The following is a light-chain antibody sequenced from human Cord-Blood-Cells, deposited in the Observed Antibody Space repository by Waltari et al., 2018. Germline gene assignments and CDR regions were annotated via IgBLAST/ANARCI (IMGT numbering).Light chain of an antibody. V-gene: IGLV2-23*02. Sequence: QSALTQPASVSGSPGQSITISCTGTSSDVGSYNLVSWYQQHPGKAPNLVIYEVSKRPSGVSNRFAGSKSGKTASLTISGLQAEDEADYYCCSYAGSSTVVFGGGTKLTVL. CDR3: CSYAGSSTVV. CDR2: EVS. J-gene: IGLJ2*01. CDR1: SSDVGSYNL.